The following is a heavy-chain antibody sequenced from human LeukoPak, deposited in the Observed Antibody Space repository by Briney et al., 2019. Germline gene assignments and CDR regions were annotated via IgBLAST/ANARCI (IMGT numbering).Heavy chain of an antibody. CDR3: AWYSYWGYDGYGSGSYNYFDY. D-gene: IGHD3-10*01. CDR1: GFTVSSNY. J-gene: IGHJ4*02. CDR2: IYSGGST. Sequence: GGSLRLSCAASGFTVSSNYMSWVPRAPGEGLEWVSVIYSGGSTYYADSLKGRFTISRDNSKNTLYLQKNSLRAEDRAVYYCAWYSYWGYDGYGSGSYNYFDYWGQGTLVTVSS. V-gene: IGHV3-66*01.